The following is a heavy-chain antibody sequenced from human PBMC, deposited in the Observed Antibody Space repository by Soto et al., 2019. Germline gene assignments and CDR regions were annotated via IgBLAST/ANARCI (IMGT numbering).Heavy chain of an antibody. CDR2: IIPIFGTA. CDR3: ARGGRTGTFSYYYGMDV. CDR1: GGTFSSYA. V-gene: IGHV1-69*12. J-gene: IGHJ6*02. Sequence: QVQLVQSGAEVKKPGSSVKVSCKASGGTFSSYAISWVRQAPGQGLEWMGGIIPIFGTANYAQKFQGRVTITADESTSTAYMELSSLRSEDTAVYYCARGGRTGTFSYYYGMDVWGQGTTVTVSS. D-gene: IGHD3-16*01.